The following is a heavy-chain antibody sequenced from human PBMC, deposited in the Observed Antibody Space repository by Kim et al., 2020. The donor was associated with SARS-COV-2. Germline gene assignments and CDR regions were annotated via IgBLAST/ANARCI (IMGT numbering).Heavy chain of an antibody. J-gene: IGHJ4*02. V-gene: IGHV5-51*01. Sequence: RYTPSFQGQVTSSADKSISTAYLQWSSLKASDTAMYYCARQALEWTESDYWGQGTLVTVSS. D-gene: IGHD3-3*01. CDR3: ARQALEWTESDY.